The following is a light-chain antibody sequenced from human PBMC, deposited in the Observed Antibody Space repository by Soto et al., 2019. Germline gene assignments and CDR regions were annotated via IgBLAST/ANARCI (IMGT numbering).Light chain of an antibody. CDR2: GAS. Sequence: EIVMTQSPATLSVSPGERATLSCRASQSVRSNLAWYQQTPGQAPRLLIYGASTRATGIPARFNGSRSGTEFTLTISSLLSEDFAVYYCQQSHDWPLIFGQGTRLEIK. J-gene: IGKJ5*01. CDR1: QSVRSN. CDR3: QQSHDWPLI. V-gene: IGKV3-15*01.